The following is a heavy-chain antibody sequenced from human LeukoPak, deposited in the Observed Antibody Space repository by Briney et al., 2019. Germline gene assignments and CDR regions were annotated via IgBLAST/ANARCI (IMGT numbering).Heavy chain of an antibody. CDR1: GFTFSSYS. J-gene: IGHJ4*02. CDR3: ARDHGIPGSGSYKFDY. D-gene: IGHD3-10*01. Sequence: PGGSLRLSCAPSGFTFSSYSMNWVRQAPGKGLEWVSSISSASTYIYYAVSVKDRFTISRDYAKNLLYLQMNSLRVEDTAVYYCARDHGIPGSGSYKFDYWGQGTLVTVSS. CDR2: ISSASTYI. V-gene: IGHV3-21*06.